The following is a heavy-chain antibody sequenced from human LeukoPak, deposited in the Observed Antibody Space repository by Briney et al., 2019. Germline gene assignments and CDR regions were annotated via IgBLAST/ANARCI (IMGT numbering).Heavy chain of an antibody. CDR2: IIGRGGST. J-gene: IGHJ4*02. D-gene: IGHD5-24*01. CDR1: GFTFISYA. Sequence: PGGSLRLSCAASGFTFISYAMAWVHHARGKGLEWVSTIIGRGGSTYYADSVKGRFTISRDNSKNTLYLQMNSLRAEDTAVYYCAKGMAAMGDYWGQGTLVTVSS. CDR3: AKGMAAMGDY. V-gene: IGHV3-23*01.